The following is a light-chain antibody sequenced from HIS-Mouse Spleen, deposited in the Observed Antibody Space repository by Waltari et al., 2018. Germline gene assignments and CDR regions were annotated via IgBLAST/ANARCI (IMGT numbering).Light chain of an antibody. CDR2: DAS. CDR1: QDISNY. CDR3: QQYDNLRIT. V-gene: IGKV1-33*01. J-gene: IGKJ5*01. Sequence: DIQMTQSPSSLSASVGDRVTITCQASQDISNYLNWYQQKPGKAPKHLIYDASNLETGVPSRFSGSGYGTDFTFTISSLQPEDIATYYCQQYDNLRITFGQGTRLEIK.